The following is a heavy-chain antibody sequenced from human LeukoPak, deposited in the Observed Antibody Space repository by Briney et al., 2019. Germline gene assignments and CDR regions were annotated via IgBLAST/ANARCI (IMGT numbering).Heavy chain of an antibody. Sequence: SVKVSCKASGGTFSSYAISWVRQAPGQGLEWMGGIIPIFGTANYAQKFQGRVTITADESTSTAYMELSSLRSEDTAVYYCARDSRIAARLRSTGGDYYYMDVWGKGTTVTVSS. CDR1: GGTFSSYA. V-gene: IGHV1-69*13. CDR3: ARDSRIAARLRSTGGDYYYMDV. J-gene: IGHJ6*03. D-gene: IGHD6-6*01. CDR2: IIPIFGTA.